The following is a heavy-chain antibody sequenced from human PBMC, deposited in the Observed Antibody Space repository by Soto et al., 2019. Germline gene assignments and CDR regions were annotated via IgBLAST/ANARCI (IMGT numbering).Heavy chain of an antibody. CDR1: GGSISSYY. J-gene: IGHJ5*02. CDR2: IYYSGST. Sequence: SETLSLTCTVSGGSISSYYWSWMRQPPGKRLEWIGYIYYSGSTNYNPSLKSRVTISVDTSKNQFSLKLSSVTAADTAVYYCARQGREGWFDPWGQGTLVT. CDR3: ARQGREGWFDP. V-gene: IGHV4-59*08.